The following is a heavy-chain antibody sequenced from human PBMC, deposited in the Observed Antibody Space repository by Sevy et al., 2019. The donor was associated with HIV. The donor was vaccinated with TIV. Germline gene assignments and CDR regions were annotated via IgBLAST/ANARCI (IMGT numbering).Heavy chain of an antibody. CDR1: GFTFSTYS. J-gene: IGHJ4*02. Sequence: GGSLRLSCVASGFTFSTYSMNWVRQAPGKGLEWVSSISSSSNYIYYAASVKGRFTLSRENAKNLLYLHMNSLRAEDTAVYYCARDDSVARDYFDYWGQGTLVTVSS. CDR2: ISSSSNYI. V-gene: IGHV3-21*01. D-gene: IGHD2-15*01. CDR3: ARDDSVARDYFDY.